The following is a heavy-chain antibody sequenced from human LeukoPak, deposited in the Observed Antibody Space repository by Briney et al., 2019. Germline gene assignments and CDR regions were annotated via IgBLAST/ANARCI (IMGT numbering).Heavy chain of an antibody. J-gene: IGHJ4*02. CDR2: IYSAGYT. V-gene: IGHV3-53*01. CDR3: ARGLGSAVDS. CDR1: GFTVSNNY. Sequence: PGGSLRLSCAVSGFTVSNNYMSWVRQAPGKGLEWVSVIYSAGYTYYADSVKGRFTISRDNSKNTLYLQMNSLRAEDTAVYYCARGLGSAVDSWGQGTLVTVSS. D-gene: IGHD6-25*01.